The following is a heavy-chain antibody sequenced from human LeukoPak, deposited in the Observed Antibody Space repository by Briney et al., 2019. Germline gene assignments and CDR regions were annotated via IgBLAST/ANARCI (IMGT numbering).Heavy chain of an antibody. CDR3: ARDQGYSYGHSFDY. CDR1: GFTFSSYW. D-gene: IGHD5-18*01. V-gene: IGHV3-30-3*01. CDR2: ISNDGSNQ. Sequence: PGGSLRLSCAASGFTFSSYWMSWVRQAPGKGLEWVALISNDGSNQYYADSVKGRFTISRDNSKNTLYLQMNSLRAEDTAVYYCARDQGYSYGHSFDYWGQGTLVTVSS. J-gene: IGHJ4*02.